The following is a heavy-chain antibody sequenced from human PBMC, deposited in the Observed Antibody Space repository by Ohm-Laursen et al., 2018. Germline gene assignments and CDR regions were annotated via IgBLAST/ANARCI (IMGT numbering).Heavy chain of an antibody. D-gene: IGHD5-18*01. CDR1: GFTFSSYG. Sequence: RSLRLSCAASGFTFSSYGMHWVRQAPGKGLEWVAVIWYDGSNKYYADSVKGRFTISRDNSKNTLYLQMNSLRAEDTAVYYCARDQVTAMAWGPVFPGDYWGQGTLVTVSS. V-gene: IGHV3-33*01. CDR3: ARDQVTAMAWGPVFPGDY. CDR2: IWYDGSNK. J-gene: IGHJ4*02.